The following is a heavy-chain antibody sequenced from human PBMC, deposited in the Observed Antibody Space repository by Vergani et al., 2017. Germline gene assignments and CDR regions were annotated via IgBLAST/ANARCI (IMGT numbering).Heavy chain of an antibody. CDR2: INPNSGGT. CDR3: ARALKIQGDLDI. CDR1: GYTFNGSY. Sequence: QVQLVQSGAEVKKPGASVKVSCKASGYTFNGSYMHWVRQAPGQGREWMGWINPNSGGTNYAQKCQGWVSMTRDTSISTAYMELSRLRSDDTAVYYCARALKIQGDLDIWGQGTMVTVSS. J-gene: IGHJ3*02. V-gene: IGHV1-2*04. D-gene: IGHD2-21*01.